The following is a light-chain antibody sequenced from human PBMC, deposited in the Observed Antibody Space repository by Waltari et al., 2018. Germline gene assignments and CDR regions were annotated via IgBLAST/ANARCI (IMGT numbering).Light chain of an antibody. CDR1: SSTIVAGYD. J-gene: IGLJ3*02. V-gene: IGLV1-40*01. Sequence: QSVLTQPPSVSGAPGQRVTISCTGRSSTIVAGYDVHWYQQLPGPAPKLLIYGNSNRPSGVPDRFSGSKSGTSASLAITGLQAEDEADYYCQSYDSSLSGWVFGGGTKLTVL. CDR2: GNS. CDR3: QSYDSSLSGWV.